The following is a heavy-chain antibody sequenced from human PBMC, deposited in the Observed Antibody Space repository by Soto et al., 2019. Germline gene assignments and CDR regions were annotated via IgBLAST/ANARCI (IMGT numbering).Heavy chain of an antibody. D-gene: IGHD1-1*01. Sequence: LSLTCSVSGGSIGSHFWSWIRQPPGKGLEYIGYMSYRGNTNYNPSLKSRVTISLDTSENQFSLKVRSVTAADTAVYYCARRDWNDAFDVWGQGTMVTVSS. V-gene: IGHV4-59*11. CDR2: MSYRGNT. CDR3: ARRDWNDAFDV. CDR1: GGSIGSHF. J-gene: IGHJ3*01.